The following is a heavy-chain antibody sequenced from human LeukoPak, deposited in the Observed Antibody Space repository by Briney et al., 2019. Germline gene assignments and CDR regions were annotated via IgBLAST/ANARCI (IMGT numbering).Heavy chain of an antibody. D-gene: IGHD3-10*01. CDR2: INHSGST. CDR3: ARESESFGELFEPYFDY. V-gene: IGHV4-34*01. J-gene: IGHJ4*02. CDR1: GGSFSAYY. Sequence: SETLSLTCAVSGGSFSAYYWSWIRQPPGKGLEWIGEINHSGSTNYNPSLKSRVTISVDTSKNQFSLKLSSVTAADTAVYYCARESESFGELFEPYFDYWGQGTLVTVSS.